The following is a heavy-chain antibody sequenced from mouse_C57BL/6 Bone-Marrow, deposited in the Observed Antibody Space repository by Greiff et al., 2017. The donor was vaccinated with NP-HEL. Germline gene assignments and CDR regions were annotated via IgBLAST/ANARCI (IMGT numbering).Heavy chain of an antibody. J-gene: IGHJ4*01. CDR3: ARCNYGNYVYYAMDY. CDR1: GYSFTGYF. D-gene: IGHD2-1*01. Sequence: EVQLQQSGPELVKPGDSVKISCKASGYSFTGYFMNWVMQSHGKSLEWIGRINPYNGDTFYNQKFKGKATLTVDKSSSTAHMELRSLTSEDSAVYYCARCNYGNYVYYAMDYWGQGTSVTVSS. V-gene: IGHV1-20*01. CDR2: INPYNGDT.